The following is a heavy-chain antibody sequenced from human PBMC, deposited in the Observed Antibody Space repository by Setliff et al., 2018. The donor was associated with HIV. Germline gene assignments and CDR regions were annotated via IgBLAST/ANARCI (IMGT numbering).Heavy chain of an antibody. V-gene: IGHV3-66*01. D-gene: IGHD3-10*01. CDR2: IYSGGGT. Sequence: PGGSLRLSCAGSEFSVSSNTMSWIRQAPGKGPEWVSLIYSGGGTYYADSVKGRFTISRDSTRNTLHLQLTSLRVEDTAVYHCAGGSGSSPKPFDPWGQGTLVTVSS. CDR3: AGGSGSSPKPFDP. CDR1: EFSVSSNT. J-gene: IGHJ5*02.